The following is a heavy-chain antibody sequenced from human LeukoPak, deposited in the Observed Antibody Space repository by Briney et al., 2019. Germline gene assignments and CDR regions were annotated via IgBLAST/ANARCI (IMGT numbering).Heavy chain of an antibody. CDR1: GFTVSSNY. Sequence: GGSLRLSCAASGFTVSSNYMSWVRQAPGKGLEWVSAISGSGGSTYYADSVKGRFTISRDNSKNTLYLQMNSLRAEDTAVYYCAKVYSSSWYDPFDYWGQGTLVTVSS. CDR2: ISGSGGST. J-gene: IGHJ4*02. CDR3: AKVYSSSWYDPFDY. D-gene: IGHD6-13*01. V-gene: IGHV3-23*01.